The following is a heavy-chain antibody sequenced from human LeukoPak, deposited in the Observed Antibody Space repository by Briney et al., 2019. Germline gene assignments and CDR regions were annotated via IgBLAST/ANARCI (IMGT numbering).Heavy chain of an antibody. Sequence: PGGSLRLSCAASGFTFSSHAMSWVRQAPGKGLEWVSAISGSGGSTYYADSVKGRFTISRDNSKNTLYLQMNSLRAEDTAVYYCAKDYFFGSCYFNYWGQGTLVTASS. D-gene: IGHD2-15*01. V-gene: IGHV3-23*01. CDR2: ISGSGGST. J-gene: IGHJ4*02. CDR3: AKDYFFGSCYFNY. CDR1: GFTFSSHA.